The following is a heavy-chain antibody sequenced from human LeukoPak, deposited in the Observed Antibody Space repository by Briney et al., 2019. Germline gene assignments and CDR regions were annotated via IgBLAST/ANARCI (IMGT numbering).Heavy chain of an antibody. D-gene: IGHD3-16*01. V-gene: IGHV3-7*01. CDR1: GFTFSSYW. CDR2: IKQDGSEK. J-gene: IGHJ4*02. CDR3: ASIMITFGGPSPPPDY. Sequence: GGSLRLSCAASGFTFSSYWMTWVRQAPGKGLEWVANIKQDGSEKYYVDSVKGRFTISRYNAKNSLYLQMNSLRAEDTAVYYCASIMITFGGPSPPPDYWGQGTLVTVSS.